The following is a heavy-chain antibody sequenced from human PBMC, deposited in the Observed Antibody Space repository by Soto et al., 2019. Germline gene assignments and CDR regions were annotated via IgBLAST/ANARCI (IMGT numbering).Heavy chain of an antibody. Sequence: EVQLVEYGGGLVQPGGSLRLSCAASGFALSGDWMTWFRQAPGKGLEWVASINPDGTLKYYVDSVKGRFTISRDNADNSLFLQMISLRVEDTAVYYCARWESGDWYLGIWGQGTLVTVSS. CDR3: ARWESGDWYLGI. CDR1: GFALSGDW. J-gene: IGHJ4*02. D-gene: IGHD2-21*02. CDR2: INPDGTLK. V-gene: IGHV3-7*03.